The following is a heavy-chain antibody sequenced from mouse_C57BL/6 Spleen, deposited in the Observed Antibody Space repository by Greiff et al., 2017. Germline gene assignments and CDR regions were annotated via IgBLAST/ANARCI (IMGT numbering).Heavy chain of an antibody. J-gene: IGHJ4*01. V-gene: IGHV1-15*01. CDR2: IDPETGGT. Sequence: VQRVESGAELVRPGASVTLSCKASGYTFTDYEMHWVKQTPVHGLEWIGAIDPETGGTAYNQKFKGKAILTADKSSSTAYMELRSLTSEDSAVYYCTRSPNGDEDAMDYWGQGTSVTVSS. CDR3: TRSPNGDEDAMDY. D-gene: IGHD4-1*02. CDR1: GYTFTDYE.